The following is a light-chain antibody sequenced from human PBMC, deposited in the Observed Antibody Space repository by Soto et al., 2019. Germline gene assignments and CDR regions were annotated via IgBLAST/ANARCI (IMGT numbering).Light chain of an antibody. CDR3: KQYNIYPLT. Sequence: DVQMTQSPSSLSASVGDRVTITCRASQDINSYLAWYQQKPGNAPKYLIYAASRLQTGVPSRFSRNETGTDFTLTISNLQHEDSATYYCKQYNIYPLTFGGGTKVEIK. CDR1: QDINSY. V-gene: IGKV1D-16*01. J-gene: IGKJ4*01. CDR2: AAS.